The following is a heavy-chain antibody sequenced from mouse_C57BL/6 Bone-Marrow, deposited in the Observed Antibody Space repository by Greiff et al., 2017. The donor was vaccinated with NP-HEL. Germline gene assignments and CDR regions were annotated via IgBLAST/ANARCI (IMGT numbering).Heavy chain of an antibody. Sequence: VQLQQSGAELVKPGASVKISCKASGYEFSNYWMNWVKQRPGKGLEWIGQIYPGDGDNNYNGEFKDKDTLPADNSASTAYLQLARLTSEDSAVYLFARGAYWGQGTLVTVSA. CDR3: ARGAY. CDR1: GYEFSNYW. J-gene: IGHJ3*01. CDR2: IYPGDGDN. V-gene: IGHV1-80*01.